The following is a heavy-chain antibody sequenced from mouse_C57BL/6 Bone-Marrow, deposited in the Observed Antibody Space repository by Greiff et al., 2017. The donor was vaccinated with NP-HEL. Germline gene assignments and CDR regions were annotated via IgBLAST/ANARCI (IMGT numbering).Heavy chain of an antibody. D-gene: IGHD1-1*01. CDR3: TGPLYYYGSNDYAMDY. J-gene: IGHJ4*01. V-gene: IGHV6-3*01. Sequence: EVKLMESGGGLVQPGGSMKLSCVASGFTFSNYWMNWVRQSPEKGLEWVAQIRLKSDNYATHYAESVKGRFTISRDDSKSSVYLQMNNLRAEDTGIYYCTGPLYYYGSNDYAMDYWGQGTSVTVSS. CDR1: GFTFSNYW. CDR2: IRLKSDNYAT.